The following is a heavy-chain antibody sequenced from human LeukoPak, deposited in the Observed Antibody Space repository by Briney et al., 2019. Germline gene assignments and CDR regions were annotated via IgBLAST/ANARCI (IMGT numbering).Heavy chain of an antibody. CDR2: IYWNDDQ. J-gene: IGHJ5*02. V-gene: IGHV2-5*01. Sequence: ASGPTLVNPTQTLTLTCTFSGFSLSTSGVGVGWIRQPPGKALEWLALIYWNDDQRYSPSLKSRVTITKDTSKNQVVLTMTNMDPVDTATYYCAHISETTRYCTSTSCLAWFDPWGQGTQVTVSS. CDR3: AHISETTRYCTSTSCLAWFDP. D-gene: IGHD2-2*01. CDR1: GFSLSTSGVG.